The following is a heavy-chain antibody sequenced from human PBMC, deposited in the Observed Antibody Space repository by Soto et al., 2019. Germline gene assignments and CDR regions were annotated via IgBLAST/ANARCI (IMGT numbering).Heavy chain of an antibody. CDR1: GFIFSNYG. V-gene: IGHV3-30*18. D-gene: IGHD3-22*01. J-gene: IGHJ6*02. CDR3: AKDRGITMLVSGGMDV. Sequence: LRLSCAATGFIFSNYGMEWARQAPGKGLEWLAVISYDGSNKYYADSVKGRFTISRDSSKNTVYLQMSSLRPEDTAVYYCAKDRGITMLVSGGMDVWGQGTTVTVSS. CDR2: ISYDGSNK.